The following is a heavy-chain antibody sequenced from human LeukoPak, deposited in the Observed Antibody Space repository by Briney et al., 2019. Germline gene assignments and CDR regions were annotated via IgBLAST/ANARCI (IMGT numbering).Heavy chain of an antibody. D-gene: IGHD6-19*01. J-gene: IGHJ4*02. Sequence: GGSLRLSCAASGFTFSGYSIHWVRQAPGKGLERVAIIWYDGSNKYYADSVKGRFTFSRDNSNNTLNLQMNSLRAEDTAVYYCARVTSSGWYVDYWGQGTLVTVSS. CDR3: ARVTSSGWYVDY. CDR2: IWYDGSNK. CDR1: GFTFSGYS. V-gene: IGHV3-33*01.